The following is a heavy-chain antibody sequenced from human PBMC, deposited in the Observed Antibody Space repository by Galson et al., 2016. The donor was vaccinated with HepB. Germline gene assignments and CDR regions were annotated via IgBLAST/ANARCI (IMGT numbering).Heavy chain of an antibody. D-gene: IGHD4-23*01. CDR3: ATSDSGGDTFVDV. V-gene: IGHV3-7*01. CDR1: GFSFSSYW. J-gene: IGHJ6*02. CDR2: IKQDGSEK. Sequence: SLRLSCAASGFSFSSYWMNWVRQAPGKGLEWVANIKQDGSEKYYVDSVKGRFTTSRDNARNSLYLQMNSLRDEDTAVYYCATSDSGGDTFVDVWGQGPTVIVTS.